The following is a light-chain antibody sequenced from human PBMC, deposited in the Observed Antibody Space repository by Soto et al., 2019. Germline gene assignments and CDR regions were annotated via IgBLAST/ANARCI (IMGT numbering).Light chain of an antibody. Sequence: EIVLTQSPGTLSLSPGERATLSCRASQSVSSHLAWYQQKPGQAPRLXIYDASSRATGIPDRFSGGGSGTDLTITISRLEPEDFAVYYCQQFSSYPLTFGGGTKVDIK. CDR2: DAS. J-gene: IGKJ4*01. V-gene: IGKV3-20*01. CDR1: QSVSSH. CDR3: QQFSSYPLT.